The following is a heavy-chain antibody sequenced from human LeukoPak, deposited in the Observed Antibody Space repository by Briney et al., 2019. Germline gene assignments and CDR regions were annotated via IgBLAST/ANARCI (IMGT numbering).Heavy chain of an antibody. V-gene: IGHV4-39*01. J-gene: IGHJ4*02. CDR2: IYYSGST. CDR3: AKTWYSSSWAGYFDY. D-gene: IGHD6-13*01. Sequence: PSETLSLTCTVSGGSISSSSYYWGWIRQPPGKGLEWIGSIYYSGSTHYNPSLKSRVTISVDTSKNQFSLKLSSVTAADTAVYYCAKTWYSSSWAGYFDYWGQGTLVTVSS. CDR1: GGSISSSSYY.